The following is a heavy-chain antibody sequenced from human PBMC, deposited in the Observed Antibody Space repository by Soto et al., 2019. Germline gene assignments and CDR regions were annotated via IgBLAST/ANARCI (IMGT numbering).Heavy chain of an antibody. V-gene: IGHV6-1*01. CDR3: ERELPNFGVVIFYGMDV. CDR2: TYYRSKWYN. CDR1: GDSVSSNCTA. D-gene: IGHD3-3*01. Sequence: PSQTLSLTCAISGDSVSSNCTAWNWLRQSQSRGLEWMGRTYYRSKWYNDYAVAVKSRITINPDTSKNQYSLQLNSVTPEDTAVYYCERELPNFGVVIFYGMDVWGQGTLVTVSS. J-gene: IGHJ6*02.